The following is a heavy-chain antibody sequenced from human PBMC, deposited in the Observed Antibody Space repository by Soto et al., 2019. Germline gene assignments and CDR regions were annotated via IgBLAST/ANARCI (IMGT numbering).Heavy chain of an antibody. CDR3: ARAIVVVTHFDY. CDR2: INAGNGNT. J-gene: IGHJ4*03. Sequence: ASVKVSCKASGYTFTSYAMHWVRQAPGQRLEWMGWINAGNGNTKYSQKFQGRVTITRDTSASTAYMELSSLRSEDTAVYYCARAIVVVTHFDYWGQGTTVTVSS. CDR1: GYTFTSYA. D-gene: IGHD2-21*02. V-gene: IGHV1-3*01.